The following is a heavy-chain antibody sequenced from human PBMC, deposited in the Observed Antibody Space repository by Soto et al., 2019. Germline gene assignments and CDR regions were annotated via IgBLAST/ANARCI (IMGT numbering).Heavy chain of an antibody. CDR3: AREVIVGATDYYFAY. V-gene: IGHV4-31*03. D-gene: IGHD1-26*01. CDR1: GGSISSESYF. J-gene: IGHJ4*02. CDR2: IYYSGST. Sequence: PSETLSLTCTVSGGSISSESYFWGLVRQHPGKGLEWIGYIYYSGSTYYNPSLKSRVTISVDTSKNQFSLKLSSVTAADTAVYYCAREVIVGATDYYFAYRGQGTLVTVSS.